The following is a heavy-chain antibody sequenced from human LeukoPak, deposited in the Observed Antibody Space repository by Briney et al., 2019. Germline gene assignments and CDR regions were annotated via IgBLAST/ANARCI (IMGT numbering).Heavy chain of an antibody. CDR1: GFTFSGNA. J-gene: IGHJ6*02. CDR2: ISGSGGTT. Sequence: HSGGSLRLSCAASGFTFSGNAMTWVRQAPGKGLEWVSLISGSGGTTYYADSVKGRYTISRDNSKNTLYLQMNSLRADDTAVYYCATNWRPSYYYGMDVWGQGTTVTVSS. V-gene: IGHV3-23*01. D-gene: IGHD1-1*01. CDR3: ATNWRPSYYYGMDV.